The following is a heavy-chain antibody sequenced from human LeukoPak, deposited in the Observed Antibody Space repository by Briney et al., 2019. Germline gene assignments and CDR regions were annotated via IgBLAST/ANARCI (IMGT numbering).Heavy chain of an antibody. CDR1: GFTFSSYE. V-gene: IGHV3-48*03. Sequence: GGSLRLSCAASGFTFSSYEMHWVRQAPGKGLEWISYISSSGSTIYYADSVKGRFAISRDNGKNSLYLQMNSLRAEDTAAYYCARVHYSTAMVDIDYWGQGTLVTVSS. D-gene: IGHD5-18*01. J-gene: IGHJ4*02. CDR2: ISSSGSTI. CDR3: ARVHYSTAMVDIDY.